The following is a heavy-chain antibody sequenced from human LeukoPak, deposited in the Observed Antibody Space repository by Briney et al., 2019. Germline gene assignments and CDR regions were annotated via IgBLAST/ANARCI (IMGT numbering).Heavy chain of an antibody. V-gene: IGHV3-21*04. CDR1: GFTFSSYN. D-gene: IGHD5-18*01. J-gene: IGHJ4*02. CDR2: ITSSSTYI. CDR3: AKDDFYTYGYSFDY. Sequence: GGSLRLSCAASGFTFSSYNMNWVRQAPGKGLEWVSSITSSSTYIYYADSVKGRFTISRDNAKNSLYLQMNSLRAEDTALYYCAKDDFYTYGYSFDYWGQGTLVTVSS.